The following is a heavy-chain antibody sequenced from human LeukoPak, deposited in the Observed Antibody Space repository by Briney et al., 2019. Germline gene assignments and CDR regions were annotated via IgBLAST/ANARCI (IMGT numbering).Heavy chain of an antibody. D-gene: IGHD6-19*01. CDR3: ARAEQWLAWGYFDY. CDR2: IIPIFGTA. Sequence: SVKVSCKASGGTFSSYAISWVRQAPGQGLEWMRGIIPIFGTANYAQKFQGRVTITADKSTSTAYMELSSLRSEDTAVYYCARAEQWLAWGYFDYWGQGTLVTVSS. V-gene: IGHV1-69*06. J-gene: IGHJ4*02. CDR1: GGTFSSYA.